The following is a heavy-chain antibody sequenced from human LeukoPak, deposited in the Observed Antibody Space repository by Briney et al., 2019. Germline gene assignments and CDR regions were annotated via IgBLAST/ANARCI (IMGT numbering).Heavy chain of an antibody. D-gene: IGHD2-2*01. CDR2: ISYDGSNK. CDR1: GFTFTSYT. CDR3: AKEGYCSSTSCSSRAAFDI. Sequence: GALRLSCAASGFTFTSYTMHWVRQAPGKGLEWVALISYDGSNKYYADSVKGRFTISRDNSKNTLYLQMNSLRAEDTAVYYCAKEGYCSSTSCSSRAAFDIWGQGTMVTVSS. V-gene: IGHV3-30-3*01. J-gene: IGHJ3*02.